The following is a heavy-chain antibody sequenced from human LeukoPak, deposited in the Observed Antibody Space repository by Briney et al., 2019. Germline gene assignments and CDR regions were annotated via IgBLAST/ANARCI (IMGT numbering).Heavy chain of an antibody. V-gene: IGHV4-59*01. CDR1: GGSISSYY. D-gene: IGHD6-19*01. CDR2: IYYSGST. J-gene: IGHJ4*02. CDR3: ARGAVAGPRTFDY. Sequence: SETLSLTCTVSGGSISSYYWSWIRQPPGRGLEWIGYIYYSGSTNYNPSLKSRVTLSVDTSKNQFSLKLSSVTAADTAVYYCARGAVAGPRTFDYWGQGTQVTVSS.